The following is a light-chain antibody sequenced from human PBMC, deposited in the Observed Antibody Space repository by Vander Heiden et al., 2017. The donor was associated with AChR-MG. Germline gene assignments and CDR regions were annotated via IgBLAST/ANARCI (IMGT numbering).Light chain of an antibody. Sequence: DIQMTQSPSTLSASVGDRVIITCRASQSISSWLAWDQQKAGKAPKRLIYKASSLESGVPSRFSGGGSGTEFTLTISSLQPDDFATYYCQQYLRYSLTFGGGTKVEIK. CDR1: QSISSW. CDR2: KAS. V-gene: IGKV1-5*03. J-gene: IGKJ4*01. CDR3: QQYLRYSLT.